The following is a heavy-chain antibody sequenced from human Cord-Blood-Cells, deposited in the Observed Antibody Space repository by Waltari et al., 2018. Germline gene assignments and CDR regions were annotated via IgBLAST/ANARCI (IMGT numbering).Heavy chain of an antibody. J-gene: IGHJ4*02. CDR2: INAGNGNT. CDR1: GYTFTSYA. CDR3: GRTGPVDIVATATRGWDY. Sequence: QVQLVQSGAEVKKPGASVKVSCKASGYTFTSYAMHWVRQAPGQRLEWMGWINAGNGNTKYSQKFQGRVTITRDTSASTAYMEPSSLRSEDTAVYYCGRTGPVDIVATATRGWDYWGQGTLVTVSS. D-gene: IGHD5-12*01. V-gene: IGHV1-3*01.